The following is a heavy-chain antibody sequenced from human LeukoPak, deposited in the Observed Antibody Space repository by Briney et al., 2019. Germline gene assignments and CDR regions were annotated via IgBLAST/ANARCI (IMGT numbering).Heavy chain of an antibody. D-gene: IGHD2-15*01. Sequence: ASVKVSCKASGYTFTSYYMHWVRQAPGQGLEWMGIINPSGGSTSYAQKFQGRVTMTRDTSTSTVYMELSRLRSDDTAVYYCARTPRYCSGGSCYSSPNWFDPWGQGTLVTVSS. CDR1: GYTFTSYY. CDR2: INPSGGST. J-gene: IGHJ5*02. V-gene: IGHV1-46*01. CDR3: ARTPRYCSGGSCYSSPNWFDP.